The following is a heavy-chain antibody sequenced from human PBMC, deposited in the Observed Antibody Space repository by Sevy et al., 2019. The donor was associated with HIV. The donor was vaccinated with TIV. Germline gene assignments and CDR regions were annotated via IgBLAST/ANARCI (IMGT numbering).Heavy chain of an antibody. V-gene: IGHV4-38-2*02. D-gene: IGHD6-19*01. CDR1: GYSISSGYY. CDR3: ARDAPYSSCWYGVDY. CDR2: IYHSGST. Sequence: SETLSLTCTVSGYSISSGYYWGWIRQPPGKGLEWIGSIYHSGSTYYNPSLKSRVTISVDTSKNQFSLKLSSVTAADTAVYYCARDAPYSSCWYGVDYWGQGTLVTVSS. J-gene: IGHJ4*02.